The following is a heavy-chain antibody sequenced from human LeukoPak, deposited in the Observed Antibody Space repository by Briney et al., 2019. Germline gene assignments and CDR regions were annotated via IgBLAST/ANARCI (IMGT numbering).Heavy chain of an antibody. D-gene: IGHD1-7*01. CDR1: GFTFSSYA. V-gene: IGHV3-30*04. J-gene: IGHJ5*02. CDR3: ARDGRPYNWNYSWFDP. Sequence: GGSLRLSCAASGFTFSSYAMHWVRQAPGKGLEWVAVISYDGSNKYYADSVKGRFTISRDNSKNTLYLQMNSLRAEDTAVYYCARDGRPYNWNYSWFDPWGQGTLVTVSS. CDR2: ISYDGSNK.